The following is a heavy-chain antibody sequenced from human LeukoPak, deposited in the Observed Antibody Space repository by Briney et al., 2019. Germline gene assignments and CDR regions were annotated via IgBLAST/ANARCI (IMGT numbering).Heavy chain of an antibody. D-gene: IGHD5-12*01. CDR1: GGSISSYY. Sequence: SETLSLTCTVSGGSISSYYWSWIRQPPGKGLEWIGYIYYSGSTNYNPSLKSRVTISVDTSKNQFSLKLSSVTAADTAVYYCARRSKYYGGYDLGGCFDYWGQGTLVTVSS. V-gene: IGHV4-59*08. CDR3: ARRSKYYGGYDLGGCFDY. J-gene: IGHJ4*02. CDR2: IYYSGST.